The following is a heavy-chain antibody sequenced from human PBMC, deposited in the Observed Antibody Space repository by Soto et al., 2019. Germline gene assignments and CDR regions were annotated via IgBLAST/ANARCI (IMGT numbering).Heavy chain of an antibody. J-gene: IGHJ6*02. CDR2: ITPFNGNT. CDR3: ASRSAYQGTLPPDVYGMDV. CDR1: GYTFTYRY. Sequence: ASVKVSCKASGYTFTYRYLHWVRQAPGQALEWMGWITPFNGNTNYAQKFQDRVTITRDRSMSTAYMELSSLRSEDTAMYYCASRSAYQGTLPPDVYGMDVWGQGTTVTVSS. D-gene: IGHD3-16*01. V-gene: IGHV1-45*02.